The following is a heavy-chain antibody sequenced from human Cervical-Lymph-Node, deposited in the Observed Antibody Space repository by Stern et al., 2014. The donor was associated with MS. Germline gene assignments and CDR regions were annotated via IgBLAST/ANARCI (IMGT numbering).Heavy chain of an antibody. V-gene: IGHV3-48*02. CDR3: VRGRSGYYYDY. J-gene: IGHJ4*02. CDR2: ISTTGDSI. Sequence: EVQLVESGGGLEQPGGSLSLSWAASGFTFSSYSMNWVRQAPGKGLEWISRISTTGDSIYYADSVKGRFTISRDNAKNSLHLQMNSLRDEDTAVYYCVRGRSGYYYDYWGQGTLVTVSS. D-gene: IGHD3-22*01. CDR1: GFTFSSYS.